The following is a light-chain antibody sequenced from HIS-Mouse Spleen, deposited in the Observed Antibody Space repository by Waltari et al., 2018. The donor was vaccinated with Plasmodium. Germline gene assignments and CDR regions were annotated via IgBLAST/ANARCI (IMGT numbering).Light chain of an antibody. CDR3: QQRSNWPRVLT. CDR1: RSVSSY. Sequence: EIVLTQSPATLSLSPGERATLSCRASRSVSSYLAWYQQKPGQPPRLLIYDASNRATGIPARFSGSGSGTDFTLTISSLEPEDFAVYYCQQRSNWPRVLTFGGGTKVEIK. V-gene: IGKV3-11*01. CDR2: DAS. J-gene: IGKJ4*01.